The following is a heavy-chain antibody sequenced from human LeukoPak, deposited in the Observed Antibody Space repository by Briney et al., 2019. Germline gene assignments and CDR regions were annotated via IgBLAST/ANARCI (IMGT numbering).Heavy chain of an antibody. J-gene: IGHJ4*02. D-gene: IGHD4-23*01. Sequence: PGRSLRLSCAASGFTFSNYAMHWVRQGPGKGLEWVAIISFDGSNKFYADSVKGRFTFSRDNSKNTLYLQVNSLRPEDTAVYYCARGGGGNTFFDSWGQGTLVTVSS. CDR2: ISFDGSNK. V-gene: IGHV3-30*03. CDR1: GFTFSNYA. CDR3: ARGGGGNTFFDS.